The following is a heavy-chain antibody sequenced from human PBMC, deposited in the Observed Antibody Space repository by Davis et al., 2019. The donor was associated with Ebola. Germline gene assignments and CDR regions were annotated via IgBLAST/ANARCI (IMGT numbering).Heavy chain of an antibody. J-gene: IGHJ4*02. CDR3: ARGALIAAAGTGKAFDY. V-gene: IGHV4-39*07. CDR2: INHSGST. D-gene: IGHD6-13*01. CDR1: GGSIISSSSY. Sequence: SETLSLTCTVSGGSIISSSSYWSWIRQPPGKGLEWIGEINHSGSTNYNPSLKSRVTISVDTSKNQFSLKLTSVTAADTAVYFCARGALIAAAGTGKAFDYWGQGNLVTVSS.